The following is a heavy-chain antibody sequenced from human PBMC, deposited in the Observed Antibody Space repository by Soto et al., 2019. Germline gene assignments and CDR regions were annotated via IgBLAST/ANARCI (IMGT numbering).Heavy chain of an antibody. CDR2: ISSGGDTK. D-gene: IGHD3-16*01. J-gene: IGHJ4*02. CDR3: ARAFMRIDY. Sequence: PGGSLRLSCAVSGFTFRSYSMHWVRQSPGKGLEWISYISSGGDTKYYADSVTGRFTISRDNAKNSLFLQMSSLRAEDTAVYYCARAFMRIDYWGQGTLVTVS. CDR1: GFTFRSYS. V-gene: IGHV3-48*01.